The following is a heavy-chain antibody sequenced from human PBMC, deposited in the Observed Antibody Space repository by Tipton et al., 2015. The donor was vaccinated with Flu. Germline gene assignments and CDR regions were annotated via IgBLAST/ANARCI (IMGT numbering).Heavy chain of an antibody. CDR2: IYRSGNT. Sequence: TLSLTCSVSGDSIGSNYFWGWIRQPPGKGLEWIGNIYRSGNTYHNPSLKSRVTISIDTSKNQFSLRLSSVTAADTAVYYCARSTYYYGSGSADYWGQGTLVTVSS. CDR1: GDSIGSNYF. D-gene: IGHD3-10*01. V-gene: IGHV4-38-2*01. J-gene: IGHJ4*02. CDR3: ARSTYYYGSGSADY.